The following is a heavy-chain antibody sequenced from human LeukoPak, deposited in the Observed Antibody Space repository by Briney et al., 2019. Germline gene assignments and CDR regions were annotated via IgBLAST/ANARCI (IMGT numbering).Heavy chain of an antibody. J-gene: IGHJ6*02. CDR1: GYTFTAYY. CDR3: ARAPGSSYYGMDV. Sequence: GASVKVSCKASGYTFTAYYMHGVRQAPGQGLEWMGWINSNTGGTNYAQKFQGGVTMTRDTSISTAYMELSRLTSDDTAVYYCARAPGSSYYGMDVWGQGTTVTVSS. CDR2: INSNTGGT. V-gene: IGHV1-2*02.